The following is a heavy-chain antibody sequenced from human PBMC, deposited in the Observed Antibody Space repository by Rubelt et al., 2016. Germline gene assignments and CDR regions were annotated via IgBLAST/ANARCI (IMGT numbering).Heavy chain of an antibody. V-gene: IGHV2-70*15. CDR2: IDWDDDK. CDR3: ARYYYYMDV. CDR1: GFSLSTSRMC. J-gene: IGHJ6*03. Sequence: QVTLRESGPALVKPTQSLTLTCTFSGFSLSTSRMCVSWIRQPPGKALEWLARIDWDDDKYYSTSLKTRLTISKDTSKNQVVLTMSNMDPVDTATYYCARYYYYMDVWGKGTTVTVSS.